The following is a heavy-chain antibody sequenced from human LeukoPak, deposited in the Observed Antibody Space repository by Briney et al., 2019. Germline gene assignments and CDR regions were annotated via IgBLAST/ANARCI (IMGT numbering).Heavy chain of an antibody. V-gene: IGHV1-69*04. J-gene: IGHJ4*02. Sequence: SVKVSCKASGGTFSSYAISWVRQAPGQGLEWMGRIIPILGIANYAQKFQGRVTITADKSTSTAYMELSSLRSEDTAVYYCARGDGIAVAGPYYFDYWGQGTLVTVSS. CDR1: GGTFSSYA. CDR3: ARGDGIAVAGPYYFDY. D-gene: IGHD6-19*01. CDR2: IIPILGIA.